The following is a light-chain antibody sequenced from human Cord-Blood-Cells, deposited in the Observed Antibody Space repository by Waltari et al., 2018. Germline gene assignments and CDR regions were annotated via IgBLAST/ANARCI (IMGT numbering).Light chain of an antibody. J-gene: IGLJ1*01. CDR2: DVS. CDR3: SSYTSSSTYV. V-gene: IGLV2-14*01. Sequence: QSALTQPASVSGSPGQSITISCTGPSSDVGGYNDVSWYQQHPGKAPKLMIYDVSKRPSGVSNRFSGSKSGNTASLTISGLQAEDEADYYCSSYTSSSTYVFGTGTKVTVL. CDR1: SSDVGGYND.